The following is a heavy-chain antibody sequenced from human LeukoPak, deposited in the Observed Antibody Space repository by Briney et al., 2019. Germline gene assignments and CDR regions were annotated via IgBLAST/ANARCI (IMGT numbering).Heavy chain of an antibody. CDR2: IGISSGNT. CDR1: GFRFSDYS. Sequence: GGSLRLSCAASGFRFSDYSMNWVRQAPGKGLEWISYIGISSGNTNYADSVKGRFTISGDKAKNSLYLQMNSLRVEDTDVYYCARDYKYAFDNWGQGTLVTVSS. V-gene: IGHV3-48*01. J-gene: IGHJ4*02. CDR3: ARDYKYAFDN. D-gene: IGHD5-24*01.